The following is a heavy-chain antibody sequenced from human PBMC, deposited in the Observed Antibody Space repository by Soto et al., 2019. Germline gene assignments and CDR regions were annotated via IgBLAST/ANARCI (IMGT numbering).Heavy chain of an antibody. CDR2: ISAYNGNT. D-gene: IGHD3-10*01. Sequence: QVQLVQSGAEVKKPGASVKVSCKASGYTFTSDDINWLRQAPGQGLEWLGWISAYNGNTNYAQNLQGRVAMTTDTSTSTAYMELRSPRSDDTAVYYCARDRGLASEHDAFDIWGQGTMVTVSS. V-gene: IGHV1-18*01. CDR3: ARDRGLASEHDAFDI. J-gene: IGHJ3*02. CDR1: GYTFTSDD.